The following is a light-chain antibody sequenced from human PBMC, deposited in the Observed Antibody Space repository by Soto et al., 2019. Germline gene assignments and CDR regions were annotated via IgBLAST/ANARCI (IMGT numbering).Light chain of an antibody. CDR2: KAS. V-gene: IGKV1-5*03. Sequence: DIQMTQSPSTLSSSVGDRVTITCRASQSISSWLAWYQQKPGKAPKLLIYKASSLDSEVPSMLRGSGSGTECTLTISSLQRDDFTTYYSQQYKINSYTFGQGTKLEIK. J-gene: IGKJ2*01. CDR3: QQYKINSYT. CDR1: QSISSW.